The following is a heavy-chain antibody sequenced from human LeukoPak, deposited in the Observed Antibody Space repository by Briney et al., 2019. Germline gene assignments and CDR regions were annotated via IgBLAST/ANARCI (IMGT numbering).Heavy chain of an antibody. CDR2: IGQDGSVK. Sequence: GGSLRLSCAASGFRFTSYWMTWVRQAPGKGREWVGNIGQDGSVKNYADSVKGRFTISRDNAKNSVFLQMNSLRAEDTAFYYCGNQCSGGICPENWGRGTLVTVSS. J-gene: IGHJ4*02. D-gene: IGHD2-15*01. CDR3: GNQCSGGICPEN. CDR1: GFRFTSYW. V-gene: IGHV3-7*01.